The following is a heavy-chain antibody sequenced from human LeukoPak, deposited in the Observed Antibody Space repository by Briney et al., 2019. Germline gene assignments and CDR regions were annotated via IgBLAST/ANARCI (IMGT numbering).Heavy chain of an antibody. CDR3: AREQLRVVVISGPGDY. Sequence: ASVKVSCKASGYTFTSYYMHWVRQAPGQGLEWMGIINPSGGSTSHAQKFQGRVTMTRDMSTSTVYMELSSLRSEDTAVYYCAREQLRVVVISGPGDYWGQGTLVTVSS. CDR2: INPSGGST. V-gene: IGHV1-46*01. J-gene: IGHJ4*02. D-gene: IGHD3-22*01. CDR1: GYTFTSYY.